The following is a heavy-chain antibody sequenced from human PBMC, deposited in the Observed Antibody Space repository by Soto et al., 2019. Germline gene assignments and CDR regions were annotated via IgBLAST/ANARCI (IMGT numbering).Heavy chain of an antibody. CDR2: ISGSGTYT. Sequence: QVQLVESGGGLVKPGGSLRLSCAVSGFTVSDHYMTWIRQAPGTGLEWVSYISGSGTYTNYADSVKGRFIISRAIAQNSLWLQIDSLRAEATAVYYCARSSGWRQVVGYKYGLDVWGQGTAVTVSS. V-gene: IGHV3-11*06. CDR1: GFTVSDHY. D-gene: IGHD3-22*01. CDR3: ARSSGWRQVVGYKYGLDV. J-gene: IGHJ6*02.